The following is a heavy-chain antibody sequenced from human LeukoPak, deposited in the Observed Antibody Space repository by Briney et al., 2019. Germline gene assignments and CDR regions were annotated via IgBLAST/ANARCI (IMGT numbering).Heavy chain of an antibody. CDR2: IYTSGST. J-gene: IGHJ6*03. Sequence: SETLSLTCTVSGGSISSGSYYWSWIRQPAGKGLEWIGRIYTSGSTNYNPSLKSRVTISVDTSKNQFSLKLSSVTAADTAVYYCARGLVRFLEWLPKYYYYMDVWGKGTTVTVSS. CDR1: GGSISSGSYY. V-gene: IGHV4-61*02. D-gene: IGHD3-3*01. CDR3: ARGLVRFLEWLPKYYYYMDV.